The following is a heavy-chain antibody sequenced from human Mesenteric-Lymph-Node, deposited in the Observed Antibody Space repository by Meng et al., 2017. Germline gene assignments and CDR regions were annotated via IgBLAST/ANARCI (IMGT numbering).Heavy chain of an antibody. D-gene: IGHD2-2*02. CDR3: ARDLVVVPAAIIPDPITVNYYYYGMDV. CDR2: INHSGST. Sequence: SETLSLTCAVYGGSFSGYYWSWIRQPPGKGLEWIGEINHSGSTNYNPSLKSRVTISVDTSKNQFSLKLSSVTAADTAVYYCARDLVVVPAAIIPDPITVNYYYYGMDVWGQGNTVT. V-gene: IGHV4-34*01. CDR1: GGSFSGYY. J-gene: IGHJ6*02.